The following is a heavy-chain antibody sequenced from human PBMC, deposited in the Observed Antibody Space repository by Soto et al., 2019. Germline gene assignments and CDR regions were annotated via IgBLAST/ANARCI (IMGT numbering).Heavy chain of an antibody. D-gene: IGHD5-12*01. CDR2: INPSGGST. V-gene: IGHV1-46*01. CDR1: GYTFTSYY. J-gene: IGHJ6*02. Sequence: ASVKVSCKASGYTFTSYYMHWVRQAPGQGLEWMEIINPSGGSTSYAQKFQGRVTMTRDTSTSTVYMELSSLRSEDTAVYYCARAKWLRYYYYYYGMDVWGQGTTVTVSS. CDR3: ARAKWLRYYYYYYGMDV.